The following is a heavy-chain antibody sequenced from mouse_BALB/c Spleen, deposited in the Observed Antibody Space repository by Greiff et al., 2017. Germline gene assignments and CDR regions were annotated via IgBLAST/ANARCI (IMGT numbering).Heavy chain of an antibody. CDR1: GFNIKDSY. CDR2: IDPANGNT. Sequence: VQLKESGAELVKPGASVKLSCTASGFNIKDSYMNWVKQRPEQGLEWIGRIDPANGNTKYDPKFQGKATITADTSSNTAYLQLSSLTSEDTAVYYCARWGMISYAMDYWGQGTSVTVSS. V-gene: IGHV14-3*02. D-gene: IGHD2-4*01. CDR3: ARWGMISYAMDY. J-gene: IGHJ4*01.